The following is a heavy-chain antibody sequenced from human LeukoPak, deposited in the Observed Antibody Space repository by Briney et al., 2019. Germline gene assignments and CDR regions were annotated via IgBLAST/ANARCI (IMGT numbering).Heavy chain of an antibody. J-gene: IGHJ4*02. V-gene: IGHV3-7*01. CDR3: AREGRYRRNYFDY. Sequence: GGSLRLSCAASGFIFSSYWMRCVRPAPGKWLDWVANIKQDGSEKYYVDSVKGRFSLSRDNAKSSLYLQMNSLRAEDTAVYYCAREGRYRRNYFDYRGQGTLVTVSS. CDR1: GFIFSSYW. CDR2: IKQDGSEK. D-gene: IGHD5-12*01.